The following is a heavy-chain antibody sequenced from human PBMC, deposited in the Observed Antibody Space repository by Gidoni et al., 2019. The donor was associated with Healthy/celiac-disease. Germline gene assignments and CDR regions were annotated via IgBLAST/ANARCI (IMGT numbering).Heavy chain of an antibody. CDR2: IRSKANSYAT. J-gene: IGHJ3*02. Sequence: EVQLVESGGGLVQPGGSLTLSFAASGFTFSGPAMHWVRQASGKGLEWVGRIRSKANSYATAYAATVKGRFTISRDDSKNTAYLQMNSLKTEDTAVYYCTRLTDAVDIWGQGTMVTVSS. V-gene: IGHV3-73*01. CDR3: TRLTDAVDI. CDR1: GFTFSGPA.